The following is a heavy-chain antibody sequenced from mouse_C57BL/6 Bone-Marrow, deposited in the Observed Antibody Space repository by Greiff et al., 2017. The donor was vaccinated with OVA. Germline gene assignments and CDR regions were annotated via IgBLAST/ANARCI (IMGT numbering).Heavy chain of an antibody. CDR2: IYYSGTI. CDR1: GISITTGNYR. D-gene: IGHD1-1*01. Sequence: EVKLVEPGPGLVKPSQPVFLTCTVTGISITTGNYRWSWIRQFPGNKLEWIGYIYYSGTITYNPSLTSRTTITRDTPKNQFFLQMNSLTAEDTATYYCARGSSSPYWYFDVWGTGTTVTVSS. CDR3: ARGSSSPYWYFDV. V-gene: IGHV3-5*01. J-gene: IGHJ1*03.